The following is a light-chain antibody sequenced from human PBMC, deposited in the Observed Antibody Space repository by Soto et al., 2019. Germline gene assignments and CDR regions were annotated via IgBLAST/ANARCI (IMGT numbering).Light chain of an antibody. CDR1: QTLQRSAGKTH. CDR3: MQRIRLPYT. Sequence: DIVMTQTPLSLSVTPGQPASISCKSSQTLQRSAGKTHLYWYLQKPGQPPQLLISEVSNRFSGVPDKFSGSGSGTDFTLKISRVEGEDGGVYYFMQRIRLPYTFGQGTKLEIK. CDR2: EVS. J-gene: IGKJ2*01. V-gene: IGKV2D-29*01.